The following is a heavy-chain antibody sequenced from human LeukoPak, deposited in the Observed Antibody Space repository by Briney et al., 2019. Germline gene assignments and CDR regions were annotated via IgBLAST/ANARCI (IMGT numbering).Heavy chain of an antibody. V-gene: IGHV4-59*01. Sequence: SETLSLTCTVSGGSISSYYWSWIRQPPGEGLEWIGYIYYSGSTNYNPSLKSRVTITVDTSKNQFSLKLSSVTAADTAVYYCARGAALFDYWGQGTLVTVSS. CDR1: GGSISSYY. CDR3: ARGAALFDY. J-gene: IGHJ4*02. CDR2: IYYSGST. D-gene: IGHD2-15*01.